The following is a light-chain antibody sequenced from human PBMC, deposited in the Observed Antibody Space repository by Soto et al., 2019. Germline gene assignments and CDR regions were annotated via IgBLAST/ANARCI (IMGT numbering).Light chain of an antibody. CDR2: EAS. CDR3: QQYVNSPFT. CDR1: QSVRGNY. Sequence: FVLTQSPGTLSLSPGERATFSCRASQSVRGNYIAWYQQKPGQAPRVLIFEASKRATGTPDRFSGSGSGTDFTLTISSLEPEDFAVFYCQQYVNSPFTFGQGTKLEI. V-gene: IGKV3-20*01. J-gene: IGKJ2*01.